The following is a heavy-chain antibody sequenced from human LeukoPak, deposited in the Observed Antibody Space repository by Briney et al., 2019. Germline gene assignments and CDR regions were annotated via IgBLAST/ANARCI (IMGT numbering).Heavy chain of an antibody. Sequence: RSGGSLRLSCAASGFTFSSYGMHWLRQAPGKGLEWVAVISYDGSNKYYADSVKGRFTISRDNSKNTLYLQMNSLRAEDTAVYYCAKDQWTLARELLLEGMWFDYWGQGTLVTVSS. CDR3: AKDQWTLARELLLEGMWFDY. CDR1: GFTFSSYG. D-gene: IGHD1-26*01. J-gene: IGHJ4*02. CDR2: ISYDGSNK. V-gene: IGHV3-30*18.